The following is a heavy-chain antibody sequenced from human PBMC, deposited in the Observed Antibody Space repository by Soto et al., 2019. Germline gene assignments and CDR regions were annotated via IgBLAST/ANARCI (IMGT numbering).Heavy chain of an antibody. CDR3: ARQFQDYYGSGSYELSFDY. CDR2: IYYSGST. V-gene: IGHV4-59*08. D-gene: IGHD3-10*01. CDR1: GGSISSYY. Sequence: SETLSLTCTVSGGSISSYYWSWIRQPPGKGLEWIGYIYYSGSTNYNPSLKSRVTISVDTSKNQFSLKLSSVTAADTAVYYCARQFQDYYGSGSYELSFDYWGQGTLVTVSS. J-gene: IGHJ4*02.